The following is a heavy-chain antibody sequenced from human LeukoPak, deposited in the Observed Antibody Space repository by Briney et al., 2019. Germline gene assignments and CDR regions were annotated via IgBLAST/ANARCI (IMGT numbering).Heavy chain of an antibody. V-gene: IGHV1-69*13. J-gene: IGHJ6*04. CDR2: ITPIFGTK. Sequence: SVKVSSKASAGTFSRHGISWVRQAPGQVLEWMGIITPIFGTKNYAQKFQGRVTITADEATSTVYMELSSLRSADTAIYYCGRSGSYDVLSGYYMYGMDVWGKGTTVIVSS. CDR3: GRSGSYDVLSGYYMYGMDV. D-gene: IGHD3-3*01. CDR1: AGTFSRHG.